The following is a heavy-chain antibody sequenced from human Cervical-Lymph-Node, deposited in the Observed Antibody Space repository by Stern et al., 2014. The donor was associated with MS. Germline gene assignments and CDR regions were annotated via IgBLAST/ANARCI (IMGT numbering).Heavy chain of an antibody. V-gene: IGHV3-33*06. CDR1: EFTFSDYG. CDR3: AKGLRTTGSYYYGMDV. D-gene: IGHD1-14*01. CDR2: IWYEGRNK. J-gene: IGHJ6*02. Sequence: QVQLVESGGGVVQPGRSLRLSCAASEFTFSDYGMYWVRQAPGKGLGWGGLIWYEGRNKFYADSVRGRFTISRDNSKNSLYLQMNSLRAEDTAVYYCAKGLRTTGSYYYGMDVWGQGTTVTVSS.